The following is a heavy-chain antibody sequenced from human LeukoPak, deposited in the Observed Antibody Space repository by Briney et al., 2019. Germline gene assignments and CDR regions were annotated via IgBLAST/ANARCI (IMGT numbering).Heavy chain of an antibody. CDR3: ARAQGRAAGSLGY. CDR1: GGSISSSSYY. J-gene: IGHJ4*02. V-gene: IGHV4-39*07. D-gene: IGHD6-13*01. CDR2: IYYSGST. Sequence: SETLSLTCTVSGGSISSSSYYWGWIRQPPGKGLEWIGSIYYSGSTYYNPSLKSRVTISVDTSKNQFSLKLSSVTAADTAVYYCARAQGRAAGSLGYWGQGTLVTVSS.